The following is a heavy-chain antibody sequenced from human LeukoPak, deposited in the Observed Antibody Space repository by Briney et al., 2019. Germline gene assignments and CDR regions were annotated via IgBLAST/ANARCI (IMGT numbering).Heavy chain of an antibody. J-gene: IGHJ6*04. CDR1: GFTFSSYE. CDR3: AKSTRAVMAMMDV. Sequence: PGGSLRLSCAASGFTFSSYEMNWVRQAPGKGLEWVSSISSRSTYIYYADSVKGRFTISRDNAKNSLYLQMNSLRAEDTAVYFCAKSTRAVMAMMDVWGKGTTVTVSS. CDR2: ISSRSTYI. D-gene: IGHD3-16*01. V-gene: IGHV3-21*01.